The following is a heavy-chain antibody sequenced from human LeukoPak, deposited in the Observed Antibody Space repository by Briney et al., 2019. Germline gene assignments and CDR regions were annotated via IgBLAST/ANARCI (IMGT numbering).Heavy chain of an antibody. J-gene: IGHJ5*02. D-gene: IGHD1-26*01. CDR2: IYTSGST. CDR1: GGSISSGSYY. V-gene: IGHV4-61*02. Sequence: ASETLSLTCTVSGGSISSGSYYWSWIRQPAGKGLEWIGRIYTSGSTNYNPSLKSRVTISVDTSKNQFSLKLSSVTAADTAVYYCARVGGSYGDWFDPWGQGTLVAVSS. CDR3: ARVGGSYGDWFDP.